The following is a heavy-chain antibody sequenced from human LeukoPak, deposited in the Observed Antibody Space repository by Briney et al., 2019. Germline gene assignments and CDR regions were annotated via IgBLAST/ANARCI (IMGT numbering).Heavy chain of an antibody. J-gene: IGHJ4*02. Sequence: ASVKVSCKASGYTLTELSMHWVRQAPGKGLEWMGGFDPEDGETIYAQKFQGRVTMTEDTSTDTAYMELSCLRSEDTAVYYCAIVVPTGTNLDYWGQGTLVTVSS. CDR1: GYTLTELS. CDR3: AIVVPTGTNLDY. V-gene: IGHV1-24*01. D-gene: IGHD1-7*01. CDR2: FDPEDGET.